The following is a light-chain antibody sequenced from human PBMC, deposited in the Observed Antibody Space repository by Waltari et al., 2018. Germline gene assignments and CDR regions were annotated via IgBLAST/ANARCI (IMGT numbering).Light chain of an antibody. V-gene: IGKV3-20*01. Sequence: EIVLTQSPGTLSLSPGERATLSCRASRSVSSNYLAWYQQKRGQAPRLLIYDASNRATGIADRFSGSGSGTDFTLTINRLEPEDFAVFYCQQYGTSPVTFGGGTKVEIK. CDR3: QQYGTSPVT. CDR1: RSVSSNY. J-gene: IGKJ4*01. CDR2: DAS.